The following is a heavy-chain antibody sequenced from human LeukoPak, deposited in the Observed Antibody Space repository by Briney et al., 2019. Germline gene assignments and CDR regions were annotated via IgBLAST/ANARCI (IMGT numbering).Heavy chain of an antibody. V-gene: IGHV3-11*01. CDR3: ATDGAGFDT. CDR1: GFTFNDYY. J-gene: IGHJ5*02. CDR2: INIGGTNT. Sequence: PGGSLRLSCAASGFTFNDYYMSWIRQAPGKGLEWLSYINIGGTNTHYADSVKGRFTISRDNARKSLYLEMNNLRAEDTAVYYCATDGAGFDTWGQGVLVTVSS.